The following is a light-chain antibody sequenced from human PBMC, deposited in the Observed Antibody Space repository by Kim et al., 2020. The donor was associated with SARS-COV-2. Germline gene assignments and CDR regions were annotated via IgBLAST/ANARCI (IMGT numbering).Light chain of an antibody. Sequence: SASVGDGVTITCRAGQGISNYLAWYQQKPGEVPKLLIYAASTLQSGVPSRFSGSGSGTVFTLTISSLQPEDVATYYCQKYNSAPLTFGGGTKVEI. CDR3: QKYNSAPLT. J-gene: IGKJ4*01. CDR2: AAS. CDR1: QGISNY. V-gene: IGKV1-27*01.